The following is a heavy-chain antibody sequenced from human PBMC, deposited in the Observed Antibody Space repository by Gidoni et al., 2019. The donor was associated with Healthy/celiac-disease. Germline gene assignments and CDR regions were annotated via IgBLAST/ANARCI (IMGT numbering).Heavy chain of an antibody. D-gene: IGHD3-9*01. CDR2: IIPSFGTA. CDR1: GGTFSSYA. Sequence: QVQLVQSGAEVKKPGSSVKVSCKASGGTFSSYAISWVRQAPGQGLEWMGGIIPSFGTANYAQKFQGRVTITADESTSTAYMELSSLRSEDTAVYYCARGGYDILTGSHYYYYGMDVWGQGTTVTVSS. CDR3: ARGGYDILTGSHYYYYGMDV. J-gene: IGHJ6*02. V-gene: IGHV1-69*01.